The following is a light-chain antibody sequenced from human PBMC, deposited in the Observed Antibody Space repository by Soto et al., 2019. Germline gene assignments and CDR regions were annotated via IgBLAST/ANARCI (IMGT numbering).Light chain of an antibody. V-gene: IGLV2-14*03. CDR2: DVS. Sequence: QAALTQPASVSGSPGQSITISCTGTSSDVGAYNSVSWYQQYPGKAPKLMMYDVSNRPSGVSDRFSGSKSGNTASLTISGLQTGDEADYYCSSYRSSSTYVFGTGTKLTVL. CDR1: SSDVGAYNS. CDR3: SSYRSSSTYV. J-gene: IGLJ1*01.